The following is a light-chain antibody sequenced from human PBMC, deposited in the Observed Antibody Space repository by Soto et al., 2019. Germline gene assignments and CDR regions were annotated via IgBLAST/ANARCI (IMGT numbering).Light chain of an antibody. CDR3: SSYAGSSIPVA. J-gene: IGLJ2*01. CDR1: SSDVGGYNF. CDR2: DVT. V-gene: IGLV2-8*01. Sequence: QSALTHPPSASGSPGQSVTISCTGASSDVGGYNFVSWYQHHPGKAPRLMISDVTQRPSGVPDRFSGSKSGNTASLTVSGLQVDDEAYYYCSSYAGSSIPVAFGGGTKLTVL.